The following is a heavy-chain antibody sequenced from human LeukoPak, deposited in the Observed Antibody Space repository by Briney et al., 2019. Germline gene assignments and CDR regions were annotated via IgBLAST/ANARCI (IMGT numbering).Heavy chain of an antibody. D-gene: IGHD3/OR15-3a*01. CDR1: GYSFTTFH. J-gene: IGHJ3*02. CDR3: ARRGLVAGIYDLVYGFDI. V-gene: IGHV1-8*03. Sequence: ASVKVSCKAAGYSFTTFHMNWVRQAPGQGPEWMGWVNPDTGNTGFAQKFQGRVTITQNSSVTTVYMELSSLTSEDTAVYYCARRGLVAGIYDLVYGFDIWGQGTMVTVSS. CDR2: VNPDTGNT.